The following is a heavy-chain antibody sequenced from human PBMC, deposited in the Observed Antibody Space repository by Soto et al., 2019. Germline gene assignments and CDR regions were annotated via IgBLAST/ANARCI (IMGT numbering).Heavy chain of an antibody. Sequence: SETLSLTCTVSGGSISSYYWSWIRQPPGKGLEWIGYSYYSGSTNYNPSLKSRVTISVDTSKNQFSLKLSSVTAADTAVYYCARRYSYGHFDYWGQGTLVTVSS. CDR2: SYYSGST. J-gene: IGHJ4*02. V-gene: IGHV4-59*08. CDR3: ARRYSYGHFDY. D-gene: IGHD5-18*01. CDR1: GGSISSYY.